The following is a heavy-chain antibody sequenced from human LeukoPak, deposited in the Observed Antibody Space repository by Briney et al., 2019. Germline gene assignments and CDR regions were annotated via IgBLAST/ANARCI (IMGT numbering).Heavy chain of an antibody. D-gene: IGHD6-19*01. Sequence: TGGSLRLSCAASGFTFSNYAMSWVRQAPGKGLEWVSAISGSGGSTYYADSVKGRFTISRDSSKNTLYLQMNSLRAEDTAVYYCAKGPLTEVAGTTWDYWGQGTLVTVSS. V-gene: IGHV3-23*01. J-gene: IGHJ4*02. CDR1: GFTFSNYA. CDR3: AKGPLTEVAGTTWDY. CDR2: ISGSGGST.